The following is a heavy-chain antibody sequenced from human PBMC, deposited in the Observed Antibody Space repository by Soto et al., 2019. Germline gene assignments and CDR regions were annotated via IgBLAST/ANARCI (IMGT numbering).Heavy chain of an antibody. V-gene: IGHV2-5*02. Sequence: QITLKESGPTLVKPTQTLTLTCTFSGFSLSSSDVGVGWLRQPPGKALEWLALIYWDDDKRYSPSLKSRLTITKDTSRNQVVLTVTNLDPVDTATYYCVRASGGGNSAYFDYWGQGTLVTVSS. CDR2: IYWDDDK. J-gene: IGHJ4*02. D-gene: IGHD2-21*02. CDR1: GFSLSSSDVG. CDR3: VRASGGGNSAYFDY.